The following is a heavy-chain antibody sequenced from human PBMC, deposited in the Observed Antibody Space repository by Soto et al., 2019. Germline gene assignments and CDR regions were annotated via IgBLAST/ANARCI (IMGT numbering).Heavy chain of an antibody. CDR2: INHSGST. D-gene: IGHD6-19*01. CDR3: ARVRLAVAADY. J-gene: IGHJ4*02. Sequence: QVQLQQWGAGLLKPSETLSLTCAVYGGSFSGYYWSWIRQPPGKGLEWIGEINHSGSTNYNPSLKSRVTISVDTSKNPFSLQLSSVTAADTAVYYCARVRLAVAADYWGQGTLVTVSS. V-gene: IGHV4-34*01. CDR1: GGSFSGYY.